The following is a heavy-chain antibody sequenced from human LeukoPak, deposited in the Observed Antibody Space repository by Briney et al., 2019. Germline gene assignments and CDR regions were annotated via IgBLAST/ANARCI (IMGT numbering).Heavy chain of an antibody. CDR2: MNPISGNT. CDR1: GFTFTSYD. Sequence: ASVKVSCKASGFTFTSYDINWVRQATGQGLEWMGWMNPISGNTGYAQKFHDRLTMTRNTSISTAYMELSSLTAEDTAVYYCARVPRRGDRFDPWGQGTLVTVSS. V-gene: IGHV1-8*01. D-gene: IGHD3-10*01. CDR3: ARVPRRGDRFDP. J-gene: IGHJ5*02.